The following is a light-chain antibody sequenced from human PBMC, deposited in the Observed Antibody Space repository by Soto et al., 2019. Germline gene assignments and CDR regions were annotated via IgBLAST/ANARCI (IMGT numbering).Light chain of an antibody. Sequence: DIQMTQSPSSLSASAGDRVTITCRASQSIVSYLNWYQQKPGKAPNLLIYAASSLQSGVPSRFSGSGSGTDFTLTISSLQPEDFATYYCQQSYDTVWTFGQRTKVDIK. CDR3: QQSYDTVWT. CDR2: AAS. CDR1: QSIVSY. J-gene: IGKJ1*01. V-gene: IGKV1-39*01.